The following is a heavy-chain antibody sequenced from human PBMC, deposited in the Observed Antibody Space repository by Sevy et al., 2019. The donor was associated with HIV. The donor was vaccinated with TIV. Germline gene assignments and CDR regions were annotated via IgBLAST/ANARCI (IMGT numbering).Heavy chain of an antibody. CDR3: ARAIAAPRGTDV. Sequence: SETLSLTCTVSGDSISSYYWSWIRQPPGKGLEWIGYIYYSGITDYNPSLKSRVTISVDTSKNQFSLRLNSVTAADTAVYYCARAIAAPRGTDVWGQGTTVTVSS. V-gene: IGHV4-59*01. CDR1: GDSISSYY. CDR2: IYYSGIT. D-gene: IGHD6-13*01. J-gene: IGHJ6*02.